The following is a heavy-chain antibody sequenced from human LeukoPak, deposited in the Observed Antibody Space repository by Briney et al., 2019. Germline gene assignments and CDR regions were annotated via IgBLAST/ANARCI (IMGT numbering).Heavy chain of an antibody. Sequence: ASVKVSCKASGYTFTSYDINWVRQATGQGLEWMGWMNPNSGNTGYAQKFQGRVTITTDQSTRTAYMELNSLSSDDTAVYYCARVGRSRGSLPNSYYYMDVWGKGTTVTVSS. J-gene: IGHJ6*03. D-gene: IGHD1-26*01. CDR2: MNPNSGNT. CDR1: GYTFTSYD. V-gene: IGHV1-8*01. CDR3: ARVGRSRGSLPNSYYYMDV.